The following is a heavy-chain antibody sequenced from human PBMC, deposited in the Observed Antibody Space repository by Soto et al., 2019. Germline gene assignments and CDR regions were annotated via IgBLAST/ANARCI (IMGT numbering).Heavy chain of an antibody. V-gene: IGHV4-39*01. Sequence: PSETLSLTCTVSGGSISSSGYFWGWIRQSPGKGLEWIGSIYYSGSTYFNPSLKSRVTISVDTSKNQFSLQLSSVTAADTAVYYRARARYYYDSSGYYYGPYAFDIWGQGTMVTVSS. D-gene: IGHD3-22*01. J-gene: IGHJ3*02. CDR2: IYYSGST. CDR1: GGSISSSGYF. CDR3: ARARYYYDSSGYYYGPYAFDI.